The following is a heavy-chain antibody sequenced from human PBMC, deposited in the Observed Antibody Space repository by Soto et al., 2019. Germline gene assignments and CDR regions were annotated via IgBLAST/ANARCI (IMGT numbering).Heavy chain of an antibody. V-gene: IGHV1-8*01. Sequence: ATGQGLEWMGWMNPNSGNTGYAQKFQGRVTMTRNTSISTAYMELSSLRSEDTAVYYCAKSQDFFFNDLATSEIYTLSPLDS. D-gene: IGHD2-2*01. J-gene: IGHJ5*01. CDR2: MNPNSGNT. CDR3: AKSQDFFFNDLATSEIYTLSPLDS.